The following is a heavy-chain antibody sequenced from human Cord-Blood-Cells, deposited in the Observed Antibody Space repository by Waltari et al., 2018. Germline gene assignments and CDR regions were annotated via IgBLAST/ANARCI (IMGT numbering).Heavy chain of an antibody. Sequence: QVQLVQSGAEVKKPGSSVKVSCKASGGTFSSYAISWVRQAPGQGLEWMGGIIPIFGTANYAQKFQGRVTSTADKSTSTAYMELSSLRSEDTAVYYCARDCVYSSGWYDAFDIWGQGTMVTVSS. V-gene: IGHV1-69*06. J-gene: IGHJ3*02. D-gene: IGHD6-19*01. CDR1: GGTFSSYA. CDR2: IIPIFGTA. CDR3: ARDCVYSSGWYDAFDI.